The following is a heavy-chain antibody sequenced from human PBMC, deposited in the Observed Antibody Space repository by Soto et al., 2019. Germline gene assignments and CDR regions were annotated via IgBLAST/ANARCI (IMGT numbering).Heavy chain of an antibody. J-gene: IGHJ4*02. Sequence: QVQLVQSGAEVKKPGDSVKVSCKTFGYTFNDYYINWVRQAPGRGLEGMGGINPKTGGRNYAQEFQDRATMTSATSITTAYLELKPLRSDDTAVYYCAKVRDVPITPWAALDFWGQGTLVTVSS. D-gene: IGHD2-15*01. V-gene: IGHV1-2*02. CDR2: INPKTGGR. CDR1: GYTFNDYY. CDR3: AKVRDVPITPWAALDF.